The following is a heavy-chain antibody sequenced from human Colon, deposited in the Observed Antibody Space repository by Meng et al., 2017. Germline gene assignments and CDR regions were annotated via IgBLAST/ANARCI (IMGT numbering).Heavy chain of an antibody. V-gene: IGHV1-3*01. Sequence: ASVMVSCKTPGDTSTTFAVSWLRQAPGHRLEWMGWINVGSGNTKYSQKFQGRLTLTWDTSASTAYMELSGLRSEDSAVYYCTRGWYNSGWGTFRYGGRGSRVTVSS. J-gene: IGHJ4*02. CDR2: INVGSGNT. D-gene: IGHD6-19*01. CDR1: GDTSTTFA. CDR3: TRGWYNSGWGTFRY.